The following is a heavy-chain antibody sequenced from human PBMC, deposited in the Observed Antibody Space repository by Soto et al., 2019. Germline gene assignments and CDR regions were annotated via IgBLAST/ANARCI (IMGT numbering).Heavy chain of an antibody. J-gene: IGHJ3*02. CDR3: ARERVHAFDI. CDR2: MNPNSGNT. Sequence: QVQLAQSGAEVKKPGASVKVSCKASGYTFTSYDINWVRQATGQGLEWMGWMNPNSGNTGYAQKFQGRATMXXNTSISTAYMELSSLRSEDTAIYYCARERVHAFDIWGQGTMVTVSS. CDR1: GYTFTSYD. V-gene: IGHV1-8*01.